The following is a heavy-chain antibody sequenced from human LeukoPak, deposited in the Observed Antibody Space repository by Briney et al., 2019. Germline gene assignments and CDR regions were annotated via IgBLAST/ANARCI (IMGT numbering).Heavy chain of an antibody. CDR1: GFTFSSYA. V-gene: IGHV3-30*02. CDR2: IRYDGSNK. J-gene: IGHJ4*02. CDR3: AKESQLSYSGTFYIDY. D-gene: IGHD1-26*01. Sequence: GGSLRLSCAASGFTFSSYAMSWVRQAPGKGLEWVAFIRYDGSNKYYADSVKGRFTISRDSSNTLYLQMNSLRAEDTAIYYCAKESQLSYSGTFYIDYWGQGTLVTVSS.